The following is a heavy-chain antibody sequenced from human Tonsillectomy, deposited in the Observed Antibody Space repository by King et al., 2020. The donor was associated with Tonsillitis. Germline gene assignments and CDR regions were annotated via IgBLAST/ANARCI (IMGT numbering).Heavy chain of an antibody. CDR2: ISGSGDST. CDR3: ARRMTTVTIYYNYYMDV. V-gene: IGHV3-23*04. CDR1: GFTFTTYA. D-gene: IGHD4-11*01. J-gene: IGHJ6*03. Sequence: VQLVESGGGLVQPGGSLSLSCAASGFTFTTYAMSWIRQAPGKGLEWVSAISGSGDSTYYADSVKGRFTISRDNSKNTLYLQMNILRAEDTALYYCARRMTTVTIYYNYYMDVWGKGTTVTVSS.